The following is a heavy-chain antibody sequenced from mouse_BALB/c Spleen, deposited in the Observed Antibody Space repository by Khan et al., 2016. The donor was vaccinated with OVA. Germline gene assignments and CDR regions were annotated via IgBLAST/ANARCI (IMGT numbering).Heavy chain of an antibody. CDR3: TRGDGNYVRYYFDY. J-gene: IGHJ2*01. CDR1: GYSFTGYN. CDR2: IDPYYGGA. D-gene: IGHD2-1*01. V-gene: IGHV1-39*01. Sequence: VQLQQSGPELEKPGASVKISCKASGYSFTGYNMNWVKQSNGKSLEWIGNIDPYYGGATYNQTFKGKATLTVDKSSSTAYMQLKSLTSEDSAVYYCTRGDGNYVRYYFDYWGQGTTLTVSS.